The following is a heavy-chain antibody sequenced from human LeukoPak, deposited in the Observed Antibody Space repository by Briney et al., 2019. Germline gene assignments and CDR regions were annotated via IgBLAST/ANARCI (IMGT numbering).Heavy chain of an antibody. D-gene: IGHD3-22*01. J-gene: IGHJ4*02. V-gene: IGHV4-34*01. CDR1: GGSFSGYY. CDR3: AREGKDYFDIPGYYFFDY. CDR2: INHSGST. Sequence: PSETLSLTCAVYGGSFSGYYWSWIRQPPGKGLEWIGEINHSGSTNYNPSLKSRVTISVDTSKNQFSLKLRSVSATDTAVYYCAREGKDYFDIPGYYFFDYWGQGALVTVSS.